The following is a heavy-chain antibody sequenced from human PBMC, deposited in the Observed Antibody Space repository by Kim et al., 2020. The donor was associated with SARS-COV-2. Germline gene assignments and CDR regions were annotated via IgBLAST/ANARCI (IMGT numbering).Heavy chain of an antibody. CDR2: INHSGST. Sequence: SETLSLTCAVYGGSFSGYYWSWIRQPPGKGLEWIGEINHSGSTNYNPSLKSRVTISVDTSKNQFSLKQSSVTAADTAVYYCARAKRGGMGRGPHYYDSSAQRDYWGQGTLVTVSS. J-gene: IGHJ4*02. CDR1: GGSFSGYY. CDR3: ARAKRGGMGRGPHYYDSSAQRDY. V-gene: IGHV4-34*01. D-gene: IGHD3-22*01.